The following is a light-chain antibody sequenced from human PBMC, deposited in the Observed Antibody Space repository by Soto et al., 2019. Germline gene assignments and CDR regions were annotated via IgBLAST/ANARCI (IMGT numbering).Light chain of an antibody. CDR1: QSIRSNY. CDR3: HQYNSTTLT. J-gene: IGKJ1*01. Sequence: EIELTQSPGTLSLSPGERATLSCRASQSIRSNYVAWFQQKPGQAPRLLISGAFIRATGVPDRFSGSGSGTDFTLTISRMETADYAPYYCHQYNSTTLTFGPGTKVDIK. V-gene: IGKV3-20*01. CDR2: GAF.